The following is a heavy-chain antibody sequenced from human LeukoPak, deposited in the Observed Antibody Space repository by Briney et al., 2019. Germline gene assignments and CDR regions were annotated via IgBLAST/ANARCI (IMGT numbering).Heavy chain of an antibody. CDR2: IRYDGSKK. CDR3: AKPFSYDTSGYLLGY. Sequence: GGSLRLSCAVSRFTFSSHGMHWVRQAPGKGLEWVAFIRYDGSKKYYADPVKGRFTISRDHSKSTLYLQMTSLRAEDTAVYYCAKPFSYDTSGYLLGYWGQGTLVTVSS. J-gene: IGHJ4*02. V-gene: IGHV3-30*02. CDR1: RFTFSSHG. D-gene: IGHD3-22*01.